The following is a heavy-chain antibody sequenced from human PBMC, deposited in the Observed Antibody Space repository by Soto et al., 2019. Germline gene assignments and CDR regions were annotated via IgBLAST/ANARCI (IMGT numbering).Heavy chain of an antibody. D-gene: IGHD3-10*01. J-gene: IGHJ6*03. CDR2: IHYSGDT. CDR1: GGSIISTTYH. Sequence: SETLSLTCAVYGGSIISTTYHWGWIRQPPGNGLEWIGNIHYSGDTHYNPSLKSRVTMSLDTSKNQFSLTLTSVTAADTAVYYCAIFSSSGRLYYYYYIAVWGKGTTVTVSS. CDR3: AIFSSSGRLYYYYYIAV. V-gene: IGHV4-39*01.